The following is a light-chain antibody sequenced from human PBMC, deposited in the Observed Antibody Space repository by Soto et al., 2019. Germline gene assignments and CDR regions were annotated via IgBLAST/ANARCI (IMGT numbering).Light chain of an antibody. CDR3: QQFGSLSWT. CDR2: GAS. V-gene: IGKV3-20*01. CDR1: QSVSSSY. Sequence: ESVLTQSPGTLSLSPGEKATLSCRASQSVSSSYLAWYQQKPGQAPRLLIYGASSRATGIPDRFSGSGSGTDFTLTVSRLEPEDFAVYYCQQFGSLSWTFGQGTKV. J-gene: IGKJ1*01.